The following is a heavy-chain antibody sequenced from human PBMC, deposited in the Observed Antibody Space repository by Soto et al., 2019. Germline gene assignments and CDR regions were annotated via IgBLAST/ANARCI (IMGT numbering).Heavy chain of an antibody. CDR3: ATAEVDY. Sequence: AGGSLGLSGAVSGFTFANQWMHWVRQAPGKGLEWVSRMNSDGSTTDYADSVKGRFTVSRDNAKNTLYLQMNSLRAEDTAVYYCATAEVDYWRPGTLVTVSS. CDR2: MNSDGSTT. V-gene: IGHV3-74*01. CDR1: GFTFANQW. J-gene: IGHJ4*02.